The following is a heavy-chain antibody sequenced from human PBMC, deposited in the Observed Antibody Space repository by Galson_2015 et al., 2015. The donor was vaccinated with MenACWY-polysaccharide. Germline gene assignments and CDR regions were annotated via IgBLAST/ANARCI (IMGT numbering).Heavy chain of an antibody. CDR2: IFHSGTT. Sequence: LSLTCTVSDYSIGSGYFWGWIRQPPGKGLEWIASIFHSGTTYYNPSLKSRVTISVDTSKTQFSLKLSSVTAADTAVYYCARVEKYSGSFYILYWGQGTLVTVSS. CDR1: DYSIGSGYF. CDR3: ARVEKYSGSFYILY. J-gene: IGHJ4*02. D-gene: IGHD1-26*01. V-gene: IGHV4-38-2*02.